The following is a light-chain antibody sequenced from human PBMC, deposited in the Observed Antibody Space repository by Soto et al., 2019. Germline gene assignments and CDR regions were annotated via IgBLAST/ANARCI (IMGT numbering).Light chain of an antibody. CDR3: SSYTSTSTLYV. CDR1: SSDIGGYNY. CDR2: DVA. V-gene: IGLV2-14*03. J-gene: IGLJ1*01. Sequence: QSVLTQPASVSGSPGQSITISCTGTSSDIGGYNYVSWYRQHPGKAPELMIYDVANRPSGVSDRFSGFKSGNTASLTISGLQTEDEADYYCSSYTSTSTLYVLGTGTKVTVL.